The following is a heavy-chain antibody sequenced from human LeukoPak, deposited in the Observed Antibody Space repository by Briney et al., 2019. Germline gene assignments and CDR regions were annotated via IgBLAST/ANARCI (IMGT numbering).Heavy chain of an antibody. D-gene: IGHD2-2*01. CDR3: AKDSSHYGMDV. CDR1: GFTFDDYA. V-gene: IGHV3-23*01. CDR2: ISGSGGST. J-gene: IGHJ6*02. Sequence: PGRSLRLSCAASGFTFDDYAMHWVRQAPGKGLEWVSAISGSGGSTYYADSVKGRFTISRDNSKNTLYLQMNSLRAEDTAVYYCAKDSSHYGMDVWGQGTTVTVSS.